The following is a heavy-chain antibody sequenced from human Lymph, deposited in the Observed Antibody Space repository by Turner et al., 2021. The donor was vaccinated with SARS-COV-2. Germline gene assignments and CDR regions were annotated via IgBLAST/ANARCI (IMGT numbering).Heavy chain of an antibody. CDR3: ERDSSGSGTLDY. D-gene: IGHD3-10*01. CDR1: GFTFNNYP. Sequence: QVQLVESGGGVVQPGRSLRLSCAASGFTFNNYPMHWVRQAQGKGMEWVAVISYDGSNKYYADSVKGRFTISRDNSKNTLYLQMNSLRAEDTAVYYCERDSSGSGTLDYWGQGTLVTVSS. J-gene: IGHJ4*02. CDR2: ISYDGSNK. V-gene: IGHV3-30-3*01.